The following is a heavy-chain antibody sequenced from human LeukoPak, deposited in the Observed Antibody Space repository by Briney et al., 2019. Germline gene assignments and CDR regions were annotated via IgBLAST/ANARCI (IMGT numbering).Heavy chain of an antibody. CDR3: ATYRSGYYFDH. J-gene: IGHJ4*02. D-gene: IGHD3-22*01. CDR2: IYPGDSDT. CDR1: GYRFTNSW. Sequence: GGALEISFKGSGYRFTNSWIAWVRPMPGKGLERMGIIYPGDSDTRYSPSFQGQVTISADKSISTAYLEWSSLRASDTAIYYCATYRSGYYFDHWGQGTLVTVSS. V-gene: IGHV5-51*01.